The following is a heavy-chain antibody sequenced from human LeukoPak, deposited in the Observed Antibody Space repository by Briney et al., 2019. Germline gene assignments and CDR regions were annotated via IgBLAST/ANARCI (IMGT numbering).Heavy chain of an antibody. V-gene: IGHV3-30*18. CDR1: GSTFSSYG. J-gene: IGHJ6*02. Sequence: GRSLSLSCAASGSTFSSYGMHWVRQPPGKGLEWAAVISNDGSTKYYADSVKGRFTISRDNSKNTLYLQMNGLRAEDTAVYYCAKEDLGGSSGYYYYYYGMDVWGQGTSVTVSS. D-gene: IGHD3-22*01. CDR2: ISNDGSTK. CDR3: AKEDLGGSSGYYYYYYGMDV.